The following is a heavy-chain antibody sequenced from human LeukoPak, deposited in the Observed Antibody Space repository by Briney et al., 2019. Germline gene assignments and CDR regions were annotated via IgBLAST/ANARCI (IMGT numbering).Heavy chain of an antibody. V-gene: IGHV3-66*01. CDR2: IYSGGST. J-gene: IGHJ4*02. Sequence: GGSLRLSCAASGFTVSSNYMSWVRQAPGKGLEWVSVIYSGGSTYYADSVKGRFTISRDNSKNTLYLQMNSLRAEDTAVYYCAKDHSTVRYFDYWGQGTLVTVSS. CDR1: GFTVSSNY. D-gene: IGHD4-17*01. CDR3: AKDHSTVRYFDY.